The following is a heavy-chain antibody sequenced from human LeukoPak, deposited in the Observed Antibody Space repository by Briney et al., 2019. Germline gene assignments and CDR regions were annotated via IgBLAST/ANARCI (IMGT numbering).Heavy chain of an antibody. CDR3: ASRPPRRGLAAYYYYYMDV. Sequence: SETLSLTCTVSSGSISSGSYYWSWIRQPPGKGLEWIGEINHSGSTNYNPSLKSRVTISVDTSKNQFSLKLSSVTAADTAVYYCASRPPRRGLAAYYYYYMDVWGKGTTVTVSS. CDR1: SGSISSGSYY. CDR2: INHSGST. V-gene: IGHV4-39*07. D-gene: IGHD6-19*01. J-gene: IGHJ6*03.